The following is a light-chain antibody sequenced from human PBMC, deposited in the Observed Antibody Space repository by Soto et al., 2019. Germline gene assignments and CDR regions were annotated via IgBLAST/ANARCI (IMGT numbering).Light chain of an antibody. V-gene: IGLV4-69*01. CDR3: QTWGNGGVV. Sequence: QPVLTQSPSASASLGASVKLTCTLSSGHSYYAIAWHQQQPEKGPRYLMKLNSDGSHSKGDGIPDRFSGSSSGAERYLTISSLQSEDEADYYCQTWGNGGVVFGGGTKVTVL. CDR2: LNSDGSH. CDR1: SGHSYYA. J-gene: IGLJ2*01.